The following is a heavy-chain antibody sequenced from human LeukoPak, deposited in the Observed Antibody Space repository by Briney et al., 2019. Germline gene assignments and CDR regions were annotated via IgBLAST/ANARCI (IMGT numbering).Heavy chain of an antibody. CDR3: ASAEGVVTADY. CDR1: GFTFSSYS. V-gene: IGHV3-21*01. D-gene: IGHD2-21*02. J-gene: IGHJ4*02. CDR2: ISSSSSYI. Sequence: GGSLRLSCAASGFTFSSYSMNWVRQAPGKGLEWVSSISSSSSYIYYADSAKGRFTISRDNAKNSLYLQMNSLRAEDTAVYYCASAEGVVTADYWGQGTLVTVSS.